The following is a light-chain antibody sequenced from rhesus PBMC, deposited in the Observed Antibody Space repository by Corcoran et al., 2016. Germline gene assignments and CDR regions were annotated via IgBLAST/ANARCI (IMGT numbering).Light chain of an antibody. CDR2: AAS. Sequence: DIQMSQSPSSLSASVGDKVTITCRASQCISNALAWYQQKPGKAPNLLIYAASSLESGVPSRFSGSRSGTDFTLTISSLQPEDFATYYCQQGYSTPHTFGGGTKVELK. J-gene: IGKJ4*01. CDR3: QQGYSTPHT. V-gene: IGKV1-33*02. CDR1: QCISNA.